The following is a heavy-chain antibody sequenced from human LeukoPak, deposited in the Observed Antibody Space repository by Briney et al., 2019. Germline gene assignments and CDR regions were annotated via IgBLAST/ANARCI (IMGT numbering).Heavy chain of an antibody. D-gene: IGHD6-13*01. Sequence: SETLSLTCTGSGGSISSSSYYWGWIRQPPGKGLEWIGSIYYSGSTYYNPSLKSRVTISVDTSKNQFSLKLSSVIAADTAVYYCARSMRQLAAGWFDPWGQGTLVTVSS. CDR2: IYYSGST. J-gene: IGHJ5*02. V-gene: IGHV4-39*07. CDR3: ARSMRQLAAGWFDP. CDR1: GGSISSSSYY.